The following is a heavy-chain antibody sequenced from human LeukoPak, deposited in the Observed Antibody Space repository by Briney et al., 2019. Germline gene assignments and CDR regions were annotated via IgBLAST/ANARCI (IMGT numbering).Heavy chain of an antibody. CDR2: INHSGNI. CDR3: ARHSNGDYPYFDY. J-gene: IGHJ4*02. V-gene: IGHV4-39*01. D-gene: IGHD4-17*01. CDR1: GGSISSSSYY. Sequence: SETLSLTCTVSGGSISSSSYYWGWIRQPPGKGLEWIGEINHSGNINYNPSLKSRVTISVDTSKKQFSLRLSSVTAADTAVYHCARHSNGDYPYFDYWGQGTLVTVSS.